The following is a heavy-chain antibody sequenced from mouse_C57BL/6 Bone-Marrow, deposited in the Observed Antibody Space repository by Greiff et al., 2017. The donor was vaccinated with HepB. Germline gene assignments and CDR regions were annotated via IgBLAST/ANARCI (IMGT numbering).Heavy chain of an antibody. V-gene: IGHV14-1*01. J-gene: IGHJ1*03. D-gene: IGHD1-1*01. CDR1: GFNIKDYY. CDR3: TTEVYYYGSSWYFDV. Sequence: EVQLQQSGAELVRPGASVQLSCTASGFNIKDYYMHWVKQRPEQGLEWIGRIDPEDGDTEYAPKFQGKATMTADTSSNTAYLQLSSLTSVDTAVYYCTTEVYYYGSSWYFDVWGTETTVTVSS. CDR2: IDPEDGDT.